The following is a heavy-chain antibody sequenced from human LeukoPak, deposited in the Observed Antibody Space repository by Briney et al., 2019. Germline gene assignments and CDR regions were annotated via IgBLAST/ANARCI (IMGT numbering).Heavy chain of an antibody. D-gene: IGHD3-22*01. J-gene: IGHJ4*02. CDR2: INHSGST. CDR1: GGSFSDYS. Sequence: SETLSLTRAVSGGSFSDYSWSWIRQPPGKGLKWIGEINHSGSTNYNPSLKSRITISVDTSKNQFSLKLNSVTAADTAVYYCARVGYYRLDYWGQGILVTVSS. CDR3: ARVGYYRLDY. V-gene: IGHV4-34*01.